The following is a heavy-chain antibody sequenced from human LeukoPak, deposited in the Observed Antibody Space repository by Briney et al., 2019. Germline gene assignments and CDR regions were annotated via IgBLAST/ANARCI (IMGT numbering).Heavy chain of an antibody. D-gene: IGHD6-19*01. CDR1: GYTFTSYA. CDR2: TNAGNGNT. J-gene: IGHJ6*02. Sequence: ASVKVSCKASGYTFTSYAMHWVRQAPGQRLEWMGWTNAGNGNTKYSQKFQGRVTITRDTSASTAYMELSSLRSEDTAVYYCARGGQWLATPRSTSYYYGMDVWGQGTTVTVSS. CDR3: ARGGQWLATPRSTSYYYGMDV. V-gene: IGHV1-3*01.